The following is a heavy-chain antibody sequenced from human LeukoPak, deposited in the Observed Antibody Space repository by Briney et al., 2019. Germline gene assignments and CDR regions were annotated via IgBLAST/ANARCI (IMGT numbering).Heavy chain of an antibody. J-gene: IGHJ4*02. CDR2: INPNSGGT. Sequence: GASVKVSCKASGGTFSSYAISWVRQAPGQGLEWMGWINPNSGGTNYAQKFQGRVTMTRDTSISTAYMELSRLRSDDTAVYYCARDVTAGGFWGQGTLVTVSS. CDR3: ARDVTAGGF. CDR1: GGTFSSYA. D-gene: IGHD3-16*01. V-gene: IGHV1-2*02.